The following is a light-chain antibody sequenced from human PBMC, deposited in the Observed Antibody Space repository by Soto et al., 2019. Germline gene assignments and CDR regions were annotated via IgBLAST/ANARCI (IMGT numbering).Light chain of an antibody. J-gene: IGLJ2*01. CDR3: GTWDDYLRGV. Sequence: QSVLTQPPSVSAAPGQRVTISCSGTSSNVGRNSVSWYQHLPGTPPKLLIFDNNKRPSGIPDRFSGSKSGTTATLDITGLQVGDEADYYCGTWDDYLRGVFGGGTKVTVL. CDR2: DNN. CDR1: SSNVGRNS. V-gene: IGLV1-51*01.